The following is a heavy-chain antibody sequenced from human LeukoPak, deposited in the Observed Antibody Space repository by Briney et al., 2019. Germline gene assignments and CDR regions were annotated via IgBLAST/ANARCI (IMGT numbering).Heavy chain of an antibody. J-gene: IGHJ1*01. CDR1: GGSISSGSYY. Sequence: PSETLSLTCTVSGGSISSGSYYWSWIRQPAGKGLEWIGRIYTSGSTNYNPSLKSRVTISVDTSKNQFSLKLSSVTAADTAVYYCARASSGWYRAEYFQHWGQGTLVTVSS. CDR2: IYTSGST. D-gene: IGHD6-19*01. V-gene: IGHV4-61*02. CDR3: ARASSGWYRAEYFQH.